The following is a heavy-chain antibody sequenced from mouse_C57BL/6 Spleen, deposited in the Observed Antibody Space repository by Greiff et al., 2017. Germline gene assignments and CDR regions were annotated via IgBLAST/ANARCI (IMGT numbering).Heavy chain of an antibody. V-gene: IGHV1-69*01. Sequence: QVQLQQSGAELVMPGASVKLSCKASGYTFTSYWMHWVKQRPGQGLEWIGEIDPSDSYTNYNQKFKGKTTLTVDKSSSTAYMQLSSLTSEDSAVYYCARRTYYSNYGGYFDVWGTGTTVTVSS. CDR2: IDPSDSYT. CDR3: ARRTYYSNYGGYFDV. CDR1: GYTFTSYW. D-gene: IGHD2-5*01. J-gene: IGHJ1*03.